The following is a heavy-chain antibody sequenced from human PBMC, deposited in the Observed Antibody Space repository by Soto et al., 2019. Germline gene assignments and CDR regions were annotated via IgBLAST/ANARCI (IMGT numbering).Heavy chain of an antibody. CDR2: GYHGGYT. CDR3: SRDDTVGASFY. D-gene: IGHD1-26*01. J-gene: IGHJ4*02. CDR1: GFTIGSDFY. Sequence: PEALPLACSVSGFTIGSDFYGGWVRQPPGKGLEWIGSGYHGGYTYYNPSLKSRATISLDTSQNQFSLKLSSVTAADTAVYFSSRDDTVGASFYWGRGTLVTVSS. V-gene: IGHV4-38-2*02.